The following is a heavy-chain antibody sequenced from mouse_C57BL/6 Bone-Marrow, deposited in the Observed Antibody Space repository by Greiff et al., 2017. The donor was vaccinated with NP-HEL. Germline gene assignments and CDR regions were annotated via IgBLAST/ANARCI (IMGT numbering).Heavy chain of an antibody. CDR2: IYPGDGDT. J-gene: IGHJ3*01. Sequence: QVQLQQSGAELVKPGASVKISCKASGYEFSNYWMNWVKQRPGKGLEWIGQIYPGDGDTNYNGKFKDKATLTADKSSSTAYMQHSRLPSEDSAFYFCASGAYWGQGTLVTVSA. CDR1: GYEFSNYW. V-gene: IGHV1-80*01. CDR3: ASGAY.